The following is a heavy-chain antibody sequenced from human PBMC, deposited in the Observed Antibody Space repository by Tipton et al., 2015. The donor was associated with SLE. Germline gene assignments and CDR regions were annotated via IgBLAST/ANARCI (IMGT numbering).Heavy chain of an antibody. CDR1: SGSISSYY. V-gene: IGHV4-59*01. Sequence: TLSLTCTVSSGSISSYYWSWIRQPPGKGLEWIGCVYHTGSTNYNPSLKSRVTISVDTSKNQFSLNLSSVTAADTAVYYCATVAPSEYYFDYWGQGTLVTVSS. D-gene: IGHD2-21*01. CDR3: ATVAPSEYYFDY. J-gene: IGHJ4*02. CDR2: VYHTGST.